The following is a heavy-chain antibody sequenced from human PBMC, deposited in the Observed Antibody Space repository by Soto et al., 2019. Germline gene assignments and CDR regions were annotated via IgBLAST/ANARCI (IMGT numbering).Heavy chain of an antibody. CDR2: INPNNGGT. V-gene: IGHV1-2*02. D-gene: IGHD3-3*01. Sequence: HLVQSGAEVKQPGASVKVSCKASGYTFKVYFLHWVRQAPGQGLEWMGWINPNNGGTDYAQKFQGRVTMTRDTSISTAYMEVSGLRSGDTAVYYCARDPSPDFWSGYYDYWGQGTLITVSS. J-gene: IGHJ4*02. CDR3: ARDPSPDFWSGYYDY. CDR1: GYTFKVYF.